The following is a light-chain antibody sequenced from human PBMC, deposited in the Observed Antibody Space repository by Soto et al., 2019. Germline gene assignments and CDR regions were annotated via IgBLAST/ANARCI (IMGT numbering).Light chain of an antibody. J-gene: IGLJ7*01. CDR1: SSDVGNYNL. CDR2: EDT. Sequence: QSALSQPASVSGSRGQSITISCTGTSSDVGNYNLVSWYQQYPGKAPKLMIFEDTKRPSGVSHRFSGSKSGNTASLTIAGLQPEGAADYYCCSYAGSSTMTFGGGTQLTVL. CDR3: CSYAGSSTMT. V-gene: IGLV2-23*01.